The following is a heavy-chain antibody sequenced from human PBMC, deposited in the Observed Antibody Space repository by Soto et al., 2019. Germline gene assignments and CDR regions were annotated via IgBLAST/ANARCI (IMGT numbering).Heavy chain of an antibody. J-gene: IGHJ4*02. D-gene: IGHD3-22*01. CDR1: GYTFTSYG. CDR2: ISAYNGNT. Sequence: ASVKVSCKASGYTFTSYGISWVRQAPGQGLEWMGWISAYNGNTNYAQKLQGRVTMTTDTSTSTAYMELRSLRSDDTSVYYCARANYYDSGGYYGPFDYWGQGTLVTVSS. V-gene: IGHV1-18*01. CDR3: ARANYYDSGGYYGPFDY.